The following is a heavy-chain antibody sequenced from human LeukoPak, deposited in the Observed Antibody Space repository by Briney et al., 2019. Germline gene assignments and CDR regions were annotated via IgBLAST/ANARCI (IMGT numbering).Heavy chain of an antibody. D-gene: IGHD2-15*01. V-gene: IGHV3-21*01. CDR1: GFTFSSYS. Sequence: PGGSLRPSCAASGFTFSSYSMNWVRQAPGKGLEWVLSISSSSSYIYYADSVKGRFTISRDNAKNSLYPQMNSLRAEDTAVYYCARDLVVAPPNWFDPWGQGTLVTVSS. CDR3: ARDLVVAPPNWFDP. CDR2: ISSSSSYI. J-gene: IGHJ5*02.